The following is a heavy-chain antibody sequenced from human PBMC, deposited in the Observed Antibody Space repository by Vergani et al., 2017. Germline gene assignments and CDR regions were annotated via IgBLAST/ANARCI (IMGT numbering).Heavy chain of an antibody. CDR3: ARTPHGTSFYYGLDV. CDR2: ISHDGSHK. J-gene: IGHJ6*02. D-gene: IGHD2-2*01. Sequence: QVQLVESGGGVVQPGRSLRLSCAAPGFTFSTYAMHWVRQAPGKGLEWVAVISHDGSHKYYADSVKGRFTISRDNSKNALYLQMNSLRVEDTAVYYCARTPHGTSFYYGLDVWGQGTTVTVSS. V-gene: IGHV3-30*04. CDR1: GFTFSTYA.